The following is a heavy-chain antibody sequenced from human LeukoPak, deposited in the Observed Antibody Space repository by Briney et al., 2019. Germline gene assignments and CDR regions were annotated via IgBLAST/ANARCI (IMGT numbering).Heavy chain of an antibody. CDR2: INSDGHRT. Sequence: PGGSLRLSCSASGFTFSIYGFYWVRQAPGKGLEYVSAINSDGHRTYYADSVKGRFTISRDNSKDTLYLQMSSLRAKDTAVYYCVKDSEMAPKWGALDYWGQGTLVTVSS. J-gene: IGHJ4*02. D-gene: IGHD5-24*01. CDR3: VKDSEMAPKWGALDY. CDR1: GFTFSIYG. V-gene: IGHV3-64D*06.